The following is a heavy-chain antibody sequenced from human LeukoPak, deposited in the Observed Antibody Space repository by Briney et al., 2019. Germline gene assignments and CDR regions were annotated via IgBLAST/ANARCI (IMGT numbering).Heavy chain of an antibody. CDR3: ARDKGSYGDYASDAFDI. J-gene: IGHJ3*02. D-gene: IGHD4-17*01. CDR2: ISWNSGSI. V-gene: IGHV3-9*01. Sequence: PGGSLRLSCAASGFTFDDYAMHWVRQAPGKGLEWVSGISWNSGSIGYADSVKGRFTISRDNAKNSLYLQMNSLRAEDTAVYYCARDKGSYGDYASDAFDIWGQGTMVTVSS. CDR1: GFTFDDYA.